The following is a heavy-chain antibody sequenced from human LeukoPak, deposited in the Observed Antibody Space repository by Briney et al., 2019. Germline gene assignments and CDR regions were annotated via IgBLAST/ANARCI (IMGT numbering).Heavy chain of an antibody. CDR2: IYSGGST. V-gene: IGHV3-66*01. Sequence: PGGSLRLSCAASGFTVSSNYMSWVRQAPGKGLEWVSVIYSGGSTYYADSVKGRSTISRDNSKNTLYLQMNSLRAEDTAVYYCASECSSTSCYGGFDCWGQGTLVTVSS. D-gene: IGHD2-2*01. J-gene: IGHJ4*02. CDR1: GFTVSSNY. CDR3: ASECSSTSCYGGFDC.